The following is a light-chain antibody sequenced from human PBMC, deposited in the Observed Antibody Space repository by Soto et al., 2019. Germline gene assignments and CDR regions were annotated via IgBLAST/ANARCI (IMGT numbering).Light chain of an antibody. J-gene: IGLJ1*01. CDR2: EVS. CDR3: SSYTSSSTPYV. V-gene: IGLV2-14*01. CDR1: SSDVGGYNY. Sequence: QSALTQPASVSGSPRQSITISCTGTSSDVGGYNYVSWYQQHPGKDPKLMIYEVSNRPSGVSNRFSGSKSGNTASLTISGLQAEDEADYYCSSYTSSSTPYVFGTGTKLTVL.